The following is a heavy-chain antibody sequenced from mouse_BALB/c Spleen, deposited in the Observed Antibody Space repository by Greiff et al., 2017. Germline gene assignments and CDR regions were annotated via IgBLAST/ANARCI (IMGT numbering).Heavy chain of an antibody. CDR3: ARGRNYYGNPFAY. CDR2: IWSGGST. Sequence: QVQLQQSGPGLVQPSQSLSITCTVSGFSLTSYGVHWVRQSPGKGLEWLGVIWSGGSTDYYPAFISRLSISKDNSKSQVFFKMNSLQANDTAIYYCARGRNYYGNPFAYWGQGTLVTVSA. V-gene: IGHV2-2*02. D-gene: IGHD2-1*01. CDR1: GFSLTSYG. J-gene: IGHJ3*01.